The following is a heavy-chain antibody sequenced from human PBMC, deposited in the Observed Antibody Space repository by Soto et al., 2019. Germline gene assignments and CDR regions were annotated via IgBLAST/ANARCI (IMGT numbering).Heavy chain of an antibody. J-gene: IGHJ4*02. CDR2: IIPIFGTA. CDR3: ACYLATTSYYDSSGYYSYYFDY. D-gene: IGHD3-22*01. CDR1: GGTFSSYA. V-gene: IGHV1-69*01. Sequence: QVQLVQSGAEVKKPGSSVKVSCKASGGTFSSYAISWVRQAPGQGLEWMGGIIPIFGTANYAQKFQGRVTITADESTSTAYMALSSLRSEDTAVYYCACYLATTSYYDSSGYYSYYFDYWGQGTLVTVSS.